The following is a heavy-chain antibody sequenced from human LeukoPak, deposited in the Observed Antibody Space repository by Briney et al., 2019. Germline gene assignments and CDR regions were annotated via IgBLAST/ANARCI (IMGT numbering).Heavy chain of an antibody. J-gene: IGHJ4*02. CDR3: AKEYSGYDFDY. D-gene: IGHD5-12*01. CDR1: GFTLRSYD. Sequence: GSLRLSCAASGFTLRSYDMSWVRQAPGKGLEWVAATSGSGVNSYYADSVRGRFTISRDNSQNTLYLQTDGLRAEDTALYYCAKEYSGYDFDYWGQGTLVTVSS. V-gene: IGHV3-23*01. CDR2: TSGSGVNS.